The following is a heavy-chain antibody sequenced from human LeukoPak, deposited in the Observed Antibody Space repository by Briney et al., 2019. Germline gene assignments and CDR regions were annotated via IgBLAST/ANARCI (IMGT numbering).Heavy chain of an antibody. CDR2: IYYSGST. CDR1: GGSISSGGYY. Sequence: SETLSLTCTVSGGSISSGGYYWSWIRQHPGKGLEWIGYIYYSGSTYYNPSLKSRVTISVDTSKNQFSLKLSSVTAADTAVYYCARMDSTGFRGPGYFDYWGQGTLVTVSS. CDR3: ARMDSTGFRGPGYFDY. J-gene: IGHJ4*02. D-gene: IGHD3-10*01. V-gene: IGHV4-31*03.